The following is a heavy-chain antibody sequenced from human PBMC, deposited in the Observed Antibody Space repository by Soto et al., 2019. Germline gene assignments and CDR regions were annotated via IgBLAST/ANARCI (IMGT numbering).Heavy chain of an antibody. J-gene: IGHJ3*02. Sequence: QITLKESGPTLVKPTQTLTLTCTFSGLSLSTSGEGVGWIRQPPGKALEWLAIIYWDDGKRYSPSLKSRLAITKDTSKTQVVLTMSNMDPVDTGTYYCAQTPLTTRDAFKIWGHGTMVTVSS. CDR3: AQTPLTTRDAFKI. CDR2: IYWDDGK. D-gene: IGHD4-17*01. V-gene: IGHV2-5*02. CDR1: GLSLSTSGEG.